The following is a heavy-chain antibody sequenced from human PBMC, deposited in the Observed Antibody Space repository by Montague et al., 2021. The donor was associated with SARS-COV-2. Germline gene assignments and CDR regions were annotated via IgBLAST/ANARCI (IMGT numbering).Heavy chain of an antibody. J-gene: IGHJ4*02. D-gene: IGHD3-16*01. V-gene: IGHV3-23*03. Sequence: SLRLSCAASSSSFSSYAMTWVRQAPGKGLEWISIIYNGGSTTYYADSVKGRFTISRDDSKNTLYLQMNSLRAEDTAFYFCAKDRGWGADLDSWGQGTLVTVSS. CDR3: AKDRGWGADLDS. CDR1: SSSFSSYA. CDR2: IYNGGSTT.